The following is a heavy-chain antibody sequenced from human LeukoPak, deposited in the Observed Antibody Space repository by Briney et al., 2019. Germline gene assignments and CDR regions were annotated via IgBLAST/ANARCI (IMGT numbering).Heavy chain of an antibody. CDR1: GGSFSGYY. Sequence: KPSETLSLTCAVYGGSFSGYYWSWIRQPPGKGLEWIGEINHSGSTNYNPSLKSRVTISVDTSKNQFSLKLSSVTAADTAVYYCARSPGYDYVWGSYRPDYWGQGTLVTVSS. D-gene: IGHD3-16*02. CDR2: INHSGST. J-gene: IGHJ4*02. V-gene: IGHV4-34*01. CDR3: ARSPGYDYVWGSYRPDY.